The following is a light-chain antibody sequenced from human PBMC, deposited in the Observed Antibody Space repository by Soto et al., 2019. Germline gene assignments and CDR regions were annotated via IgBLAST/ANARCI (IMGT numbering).Light chain of an antibody. V-gene: IGLV2-14*03. J-gene: IGLJ1*01. CDR2: EVS. Sequence: QSALPRPASVSGSRGQSITISCTGTSSDVGAYDYVSWYQQHPDKAPKLMIYEVSNRPSGVSNRFSGSKSVNTATLTISGLQAEDEADYYCSSYTSSSTRVFGTGTKLTVL. CDR1: SSDVGAYDY. CDR3: SSYTSSSTRV.